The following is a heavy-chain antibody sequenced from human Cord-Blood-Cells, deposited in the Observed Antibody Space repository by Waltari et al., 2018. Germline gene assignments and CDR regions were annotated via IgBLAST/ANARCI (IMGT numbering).Heavy chain of an antibody. CDR2: INPSGGST. CDR1: GYTFTSYY. Sequence: QVQLVQSGAEVKKPGASVKVSCKASGYTFTSYYMHWVRQAPGQGLEWMGRINPSGGSTSYAQKFQGRVTMTRDTSTSTVYMELSSLRSEDTAVYYCARTLVGQDDAFDIWGQGTMVTVSS. V-gene: IGHV1-46*01. J-gene: IGHJ3*02. D-gene: IGHD2-2*01. CDR3: ARTLVGQDDAFDI.